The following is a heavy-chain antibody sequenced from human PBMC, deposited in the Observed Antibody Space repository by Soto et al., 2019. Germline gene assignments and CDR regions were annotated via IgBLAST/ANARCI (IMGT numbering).Heavy chain of an antibody. CDR1: GYTFTSYG. J-gene: IGHJ4*02. CDR3: ARSIAAAVDFDY. Sequence: QVQLLQSGAEVKKPGASVKVSCKASGYTFTSYGISWVRQAPGQGLGWMGWISAYNGNTNYAQKLQGRVTMTTDTSTSTAYMELRSLSADDTAVYYCARSIAAAVDFDYWGQGTLVTVSS. CDR2: ISAYNGNT. V-gene: IGHV1-18*01. D-gene: IGHD6-13*01.